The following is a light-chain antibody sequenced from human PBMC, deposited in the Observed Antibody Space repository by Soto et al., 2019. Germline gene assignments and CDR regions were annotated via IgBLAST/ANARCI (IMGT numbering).Light chain of an antibody. Sequence: DIQMTQSPSTLSASVGDRVTITCRASQTFHTWVAWYQQHPGKAPKLLIYDTSSLGSGVPSRFSGSESGTDFTLTISSLQPDDFATYFCIQYDSYYTCGHGTKGDIK. CDR3: IQYDSYYT. CDR1: QTFHTW. J-gene: IGKJ1*01. V-gene: IGKV1-5*01. CDR2: DTS.